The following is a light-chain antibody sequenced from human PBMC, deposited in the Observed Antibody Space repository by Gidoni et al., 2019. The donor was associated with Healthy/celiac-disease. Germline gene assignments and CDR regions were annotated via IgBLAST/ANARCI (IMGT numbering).Light chain of an antibody. Sequence: HSALTQPASVSGSPGQSITISCTRTSSDVGSYNLISWYPQIPGNAPKLMIYECSKRPSGVSYRFSGSNSGNTASLTISGLQAEDEADYYCCSYAGSSTLVFGGGTKLTVL. V-gene: IGLV2-23*01. J-gene: IGLJ2*01. CDR3: CSYAGSSTLV. CDR2: ECS. CDR1: SSDVGSYNL.